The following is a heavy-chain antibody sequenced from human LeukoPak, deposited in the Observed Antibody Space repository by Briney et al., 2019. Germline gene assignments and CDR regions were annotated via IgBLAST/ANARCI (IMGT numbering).Heavy chain of an antibody. Sequence: KLSQTLSLTCAVSGGSISSGGYSWSWIRQPPGKGLEWIGYIYHSGSTYYNPSLKSRVTISVDRSKNQFSLKLSSVTAADTAVYYCAREFVGEVNWFDPWGQGTLVTVSS. CDR1: GGSISSGGYS. D-gene: IGHD1-26*01. J-gene: IGHJ5*02. V-gene: IGHV4-30-2*01. CDR3: AREFVGEVNWFDP. CDR2: IYHSGST.